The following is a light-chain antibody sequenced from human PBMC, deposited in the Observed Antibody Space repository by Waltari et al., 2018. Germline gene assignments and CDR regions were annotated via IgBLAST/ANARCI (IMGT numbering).Light chain of an antibody. CDR1: QSITYY. CDR2: GAS. J-gene: IGKJ2*01. V-gene: IGKV1-39*01. Sequence: DIQMTQSPSSLSASVGDSVSVTCRASQSITYYLNWYQQKPGKAPKLLIYGASSLESGVPSSFSGSGSGRDFTLTLSSLLPEDFATYYCQQSYRTPYTFGQGTTLEIK. CDR3: QQSYRTPYT.